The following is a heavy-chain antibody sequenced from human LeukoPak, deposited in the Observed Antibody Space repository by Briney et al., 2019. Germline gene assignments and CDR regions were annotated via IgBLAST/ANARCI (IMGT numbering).Heavy chain of an antibody. J-gene: IGHJ3*02. CDR2: ISSSSTYI. V-gene: IGHV3-21*01. CDR1: GFTFSSYS. D-gene: IGHD3-16*02. Sequence: GGSLRLSCAASGFTFSSYSMNWVRQAPGKGLEWVSYISSSSTYIHYADSVKGRFTISRDNAKNSLYLQMNSLRAEVTAIYYGARGGCGGVIVSHDAFVIW. CDR3: ARGGCGGVIVSHDAFVI.